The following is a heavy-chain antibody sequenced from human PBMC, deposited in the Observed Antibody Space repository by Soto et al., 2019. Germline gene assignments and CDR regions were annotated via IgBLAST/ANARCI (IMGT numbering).Heavy chain of an antibody. CDR1: GGSISSSSYY. J-gene: IGHJ6*03. CDR2: IYYSGST. Sequence: QLQLQESGPGLVKPSETLSLTCTVSGGSISSSSYYWGWIRQPPGKGLEWIGSIYYSGSTYYNPSLKSRVTISVDTSKNQFSLKLSSVSAADTAVYYCASLKFDFWSGYYVYFYYYMYVWGKGTTVTVSS. V-gene: IGHV4-39*01. CDR3: ASLKFDFWSGYYVYFYYYMYV. D-gene: IGHD3-3*01.